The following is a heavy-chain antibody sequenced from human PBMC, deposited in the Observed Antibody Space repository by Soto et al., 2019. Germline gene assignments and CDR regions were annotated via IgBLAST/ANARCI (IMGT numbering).Heavy chain of an antibody. V-gene: IGHV2-5*02. D-gene: IGHD3-3*01. CDR3: AQIRAMTDDLDH. J-gene: IGHJ4*02. Sequence: QITLRESGPALVKPTQTLTLTCTFSGFSLTSFAMGVGWVRQPPGKGLEWLGLIYWDDERLYRPSLQTRLTISSGPSENQVVITMTDMDPADTATYYCAQIRAMTDDLDHWGQGMLVTVSS. CDR1: GFSLTSFAMG. CDR2: IYWDDER.